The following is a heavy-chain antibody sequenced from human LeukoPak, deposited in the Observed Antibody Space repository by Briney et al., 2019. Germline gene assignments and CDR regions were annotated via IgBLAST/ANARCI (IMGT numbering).Heavy chain of an antibody. CDR1: GYTFTGYY. J-gene: IGHJ4*02. D-gene: IGHD3-9*01. CDR2: INPNSGGT. Sequence: ASVKVSCKASGYTFTGYYMHWVRQAPGQGLEWMGWINPNSGGTNYAQKFQGWVTMTRDTSISTAYMELSRLRSDDTAVCYCARAPVLRYFDDTYYFDYWGQGTLVTVSS. CDR3: ARAPVLRYFDDTYYFDY. V-gene: IGHV1-2*04.